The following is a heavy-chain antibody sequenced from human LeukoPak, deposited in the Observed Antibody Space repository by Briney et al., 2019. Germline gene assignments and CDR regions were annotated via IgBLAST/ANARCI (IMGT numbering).Heavy chain of an antibody. V-gene: IGHV3-15*01. CDR3: TTGRESAYSSGWYAFDI. CDR1: GFTFSKAW. D-gene: IGHD6-19*01. Sequence: PGGSLRLSCAASGFTFSKAWMSWVRQAPGKGLEWVGRIKSKTDGGTTDYAAPVKGRFTISRDDSKNTLYLQMNSLKTEDTAVYYCTTGRESAYSSGWYAFDIWGQGTMVTVSS. CDR2: IKSKTDGGTT. J-gene: IGHJ3*02.